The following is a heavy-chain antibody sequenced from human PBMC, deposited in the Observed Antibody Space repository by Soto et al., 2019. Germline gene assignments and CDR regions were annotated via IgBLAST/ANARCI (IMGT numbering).Heavy chain of an antibody. CDR2: IWYDGSNK. V-gene: IGHV3-33*01. CDR1: GFIFNNYG. CDR3: ARGESSGHY. Sequence: QVQLVESGGGVVQPGRSLRLSCAASGFIFNNYGMHWVRQAPGKGLEWVAVIWYDGSNKYYADSVKGRFTISRDNSKNTLYRQMSSLRVEDTAVYYCARGESSGHYWGQGTLVTVSS. D-gene: IGHD3-22*01. J-gene: IGHJ4*02.